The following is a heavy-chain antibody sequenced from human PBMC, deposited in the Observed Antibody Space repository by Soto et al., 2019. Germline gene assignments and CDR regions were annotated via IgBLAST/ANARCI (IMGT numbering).Heavy chain of an antibody. Sequence: QVQLQESGPGLVKPSQTLSLTCTVSGDYINNGDSYWSWIRQPPGKGLEWIGYVSNYNPSLKSRVSISLDSSKNQFSLKLSSVTAADTAVYYCARDSRTQLGFDYWGRGTLVTVSS. CDR2: VS. J-gene: IGHJ4*02. D-gene: IGHD1-1*01. CDR3: ARDSRTQLGFDY. V-gene: IGHV4-30-4*01. CDR1: GDYINNGDSY.